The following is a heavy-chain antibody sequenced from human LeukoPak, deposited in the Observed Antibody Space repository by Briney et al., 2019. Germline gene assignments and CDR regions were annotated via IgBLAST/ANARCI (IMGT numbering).Heavy chain of an antibody. CDR1: GYTFTGYY. CDR3: ARSTDYYYMDV. J-gene: IGHJ6*03. D-gene: IGHD5/OR15-5a*01. Sequence: ASVKVSCKASGYTFTGYYMHWVRQAPGQGFEWMGWINPNSGNTNYAQKLQGRVTMTTDTSTSTAYMELRSLRSDDTAVYYCARSTDYYYMDVWGKGTTVTISS. CDR2: INPNSGNT. V-gene: IGHV1-18*04.